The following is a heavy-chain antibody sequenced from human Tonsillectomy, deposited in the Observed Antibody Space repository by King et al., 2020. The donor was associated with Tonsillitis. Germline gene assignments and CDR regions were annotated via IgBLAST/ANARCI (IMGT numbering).Heavy chain of an antibody. Sequence: VQLVESGGGLVQPGGSLRLLCAASGFIFSDHWMIWVRQAPGQRLEWVASIKQDGSETKYVDSVKGRFTISRDNVNKLLYLQMNSLRADDTALYFCSRGSIDDGSTFYRHFDSWGQGTLVTVSS. V-gene: IGHV3-7*01. CDR2: IKQDGSET. D-gene: IGHD2/OR15-2a*01. J-gene: IGHJ4*02. CDR3: SRGSIDDGSTFYRHFDS. CDR1: GFIFSDHW.